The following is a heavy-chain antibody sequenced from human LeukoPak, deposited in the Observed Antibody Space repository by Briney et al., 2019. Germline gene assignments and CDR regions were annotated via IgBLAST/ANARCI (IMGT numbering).Heavy chain of an antibody. Sequence: GESLKICFKGSGYSFTRHWIGWVRQMPGKGVWWMGFVYPSDSDARYSPSFQGQVTISADKSIRTAYLQWNCLKSSDTAMYYCASAVAVAGRDAFDIWGHGTMVTVSS. V-gene: IGHV5-51*01. J-gene: IGHJ3*02. CDR1: GYSFTRHW. CDR3: ASAVAVAGRDAFDI. CDR2: VYPSDSDA. D-gene: IGHD6-19*01.